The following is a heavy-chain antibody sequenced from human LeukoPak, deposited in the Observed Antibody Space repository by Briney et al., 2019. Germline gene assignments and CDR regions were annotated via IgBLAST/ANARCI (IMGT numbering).Heavy chain of an antibody. CDR3: AKAGFYYGSGNMSPLGIGYFTMDV. CDR1: GFTFSSFT. Sequence: PGGSLRLSCAASGFTFSSFTMSWVRQAPGRSLEWVSAIRGTDTNTYYADSVRGRFTISRDNSNSTLFLQMNGLRAEDMAVYYCAKAGFYYGSGNMSPLGIGYFTMDVWGQGTTVTVSS. J-gene: IGHJ6*02. CDR2: IRGTDTNT. D-gene: IGHD3-10*01. V-gene: IGHV3-23*01.